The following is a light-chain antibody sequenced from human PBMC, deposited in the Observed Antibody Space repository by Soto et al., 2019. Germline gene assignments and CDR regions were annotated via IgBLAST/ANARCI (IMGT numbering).Light chain of an antibody. Sequence: EIVLTQSPGTLSLSPGERATLSCRASQSVRNSYIAWYKQKPGQAPRLLIYGGSSRATGIPDRFSGSGSGTDFTLTISRLEPEDFAVYYCQQFGSSPITFGQGTRLEIK. CDR3: QQFGSSPIT. CDR2: GGS. CDR1: QSVRNSY. J-gene: IGKJ5*01. V-gene: IGKV3-20*01.